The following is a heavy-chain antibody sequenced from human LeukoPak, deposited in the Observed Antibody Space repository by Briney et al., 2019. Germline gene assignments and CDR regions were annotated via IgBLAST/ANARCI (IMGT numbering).Heavy chain of an antibody. CDR2: ISNYNGNT. D-gene: IGHD1-26*01. CDR3: ARDLAWGADLMGPTDDWLDP. CDR1: GYTFTNYG. V-gene: IGHV1-18*01. J-gene: IGHJ5*02. Sequence: RWASMKVSCKTSGYTFTNYGINWVRQAPGQRLEWMGWISNYNGNTNYAPNFHGRLTMTIDTSTTTSYMELRSLRSDDTAVYYCARDLAWGADLMGPTDDWLDPWGQGTLVTVSS.